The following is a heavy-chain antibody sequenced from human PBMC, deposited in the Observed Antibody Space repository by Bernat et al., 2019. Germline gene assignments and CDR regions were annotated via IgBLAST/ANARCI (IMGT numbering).Heavy chain of an antibody. Sequence: EVQLVESGGGLVKPGGSLRLSCAASGFTFSSYSMNWVRQAPGKGLEWVSSISSSSSYIYYADSVKGRFTISRDNAKNSLYLQMNSLRAEDTAVYYCASFLFLPEEEDDAFDIWGQGTMVTVSS. D-gene: IGHD2-2*01. V-gene: IGHV3-21*01. J-gene: IGHJ3*02. CDR2: ISSSSSYI. CDR3: ASFLFLPEEEDDAFDI. CDR1: GFTFSSYS.